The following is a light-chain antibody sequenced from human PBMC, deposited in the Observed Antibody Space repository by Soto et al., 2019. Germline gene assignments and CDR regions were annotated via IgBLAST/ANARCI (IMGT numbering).Light chain of an antibody. CDR3: SAYAGSNNLV. J-gene: IGLJ2*01. CDR2: EVS. Sequence: SALTHPPSASGSPGQSVTISCTGTSSDVGGYNYVSWYQQHTGKAPKLMIYEVSKRPSGVPDRFSGSKSGNTASLTVSGLQAEDEADYYCSAYAGSNNLVFGGGTQLTVL. V-gene: IGLV2-8*01. CDR1: SSDVGGYNY.